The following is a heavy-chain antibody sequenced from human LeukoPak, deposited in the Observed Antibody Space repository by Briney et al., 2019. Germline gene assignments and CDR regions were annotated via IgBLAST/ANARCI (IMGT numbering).Heavy chain of an antibody. CDR3: ARGSLSISGDTAMFWFDP. V-gene: IGHV1-69*13. J-gene: IGHJ5*02. CDR2: IIPVLRSV. Sequence: ASVKVSCKASGGTFSSSAISWVRQAPGQGLEFLGGIIPVLRSVNYAQSFQGRLTITADESTGTAYMELTSLKSDDTAVYYCARGSLSISGDTAMFWFDPWGQGTLVTVSS. D-gene: IGHD5-18*01. CDR1: GGTFSSSA.